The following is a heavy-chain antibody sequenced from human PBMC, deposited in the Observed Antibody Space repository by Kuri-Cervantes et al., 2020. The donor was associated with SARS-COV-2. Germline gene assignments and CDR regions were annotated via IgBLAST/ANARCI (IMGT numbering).Heavy chain of an antibody. CDR2: INFNGRDT. CDR3: AKGLTPTPPTRYYDS. D-gene: IGHD2-15*01. J-gene: IGHJ5*01. CDR1: GFTFSSYG. V-gene: IGHV3-NL1*01. Sequence: GGSLRLSCAASGFTFSSYGMHWVRQAPGKGLEWVSVINFNGRDTFYADSVKGRFTISRDNSKDTVYLQLHSLRAEDTAIYFCAKGLTPTPPTRYYDSWGPGTLVTVSS.